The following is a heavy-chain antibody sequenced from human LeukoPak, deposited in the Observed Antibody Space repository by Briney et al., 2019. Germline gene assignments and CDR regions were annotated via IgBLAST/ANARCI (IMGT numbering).Heavy chain of an antibody. D-gene: IGHD3-9*01. CDR2: IYASAST. CDR1: GGSISSYY. CDR3: ARCLSGPTYYYYYMDV. J-gene: IGHJ6*03. Sequence: ASETLSLTCSVSGGSISSYYWNWIRQPAGKGPEWIGRIYASASTNYSPSLRSRVTMSVDESKNQLSLRLSSATAADTAIYYCARCLSGPTYYYYYMDVWGKGTTVTVSS. V-gene: IGHV4-4*07.